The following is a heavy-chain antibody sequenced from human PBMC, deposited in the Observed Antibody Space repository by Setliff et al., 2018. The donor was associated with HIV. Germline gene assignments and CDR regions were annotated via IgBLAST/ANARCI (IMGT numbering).Heavy chain of an antibody. CDR1: GFTFSSYE. J-gene: IGHJ4*02. CDR2: IGGHGSII. Sequence: GGSLRLSCAASGFTFSSYEMNWVRQAPGKGLEWISFIGGHGSIIHYADSVKGRFTISRDNAKNSLYLQMNSLRVEDTAVYYCARPFDQWGQGALVTVSS. CDR3: ARPFDQ. V-gene: IGHV3-48*03.